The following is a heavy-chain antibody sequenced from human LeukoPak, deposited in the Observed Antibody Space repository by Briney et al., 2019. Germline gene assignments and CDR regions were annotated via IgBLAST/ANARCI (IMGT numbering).Heavy chain of an antibody. D-gene: IGHD3-22*01. CDR2: IYTSGST. J-gene: IGHJ4*02. CDR3: ARTYYDSSGYSRIYYFDY. V-gene: IGHV4-4*07. CDR1: GGSISSYY. Sequence: PSETLSLTCTVSGGSISSYYWSWIRQPAGKGLEWIGRIYTSGSTNYNPSLKSRVTVSVDTSKNQFSLKLSSVTAADTAVYYCARTYYDSSGYSRIYYFDYWGQGTLVTVSS.